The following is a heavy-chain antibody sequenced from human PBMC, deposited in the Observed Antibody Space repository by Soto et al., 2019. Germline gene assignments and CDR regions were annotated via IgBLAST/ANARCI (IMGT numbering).Heavy chain of an antibody. V-gene: IGHV4-30-2*01. CDR3: ARGQTGYCSSTSCSRYGMDV. CDR1: GGSISSGGYS. CDR2: IYHSGST. J-gene: IGHJ6*02. Sequence: PSETLSLTCAVSGGSISSGGYSWSWIRQPPGKGLEWIGYIYHSGSTYYNPSLKSRVTISVDRSKNQFSLKLSSVTAADTAVYYCARGQTGYCSSTSCSRYGMDVWGQGTTVTVSS. D-gene: IGHD2-2*01.